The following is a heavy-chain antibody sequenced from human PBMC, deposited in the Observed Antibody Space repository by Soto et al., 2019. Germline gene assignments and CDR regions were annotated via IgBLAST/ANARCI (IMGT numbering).Heavy chain of an antibody. CDR3: ARDLQPSSPNWFDP. CDR2: ISYDGSNK. CDR1: GFTFSNYA. D-gene: IGHD6-13*01. Sequence: LRLSCAASGFTFSNYAMHWVRQAPGKGLEWVAVISYDGSNKYYADSVKGRFTISRDNSKNTLYLQMNSLRAEDTAVYYCARDLQPSSPNWFDPWGQGTLVTVSS. J-gene: IGHJ5*02. V-gene: IGHV3-30-3*01.